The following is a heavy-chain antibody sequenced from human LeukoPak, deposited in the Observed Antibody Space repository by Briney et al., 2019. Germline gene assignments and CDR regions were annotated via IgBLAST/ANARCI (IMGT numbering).Heavy chain of an antibody. CDR1: GFTVRSNY. J-gene: IGHJ4*02. CDR2: IYIRGST. V-gene: IGHV3-53*01. D-gene: IGHD5-24*01. CDR3: ARGDGYNFWDY. Sequence: GGSLRLSCAASGFTVRSNYMSWLRQAPGKGLEWVSVIYIRGSTYYAASVKGRFTISRDNSKNTLYLQMNSLRAEDTAVYYCARGDGYNFWDYWGQGALVTVSS.